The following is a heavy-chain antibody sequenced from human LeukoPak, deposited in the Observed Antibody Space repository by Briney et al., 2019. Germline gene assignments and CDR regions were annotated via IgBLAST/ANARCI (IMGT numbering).Heavy chain of an antibody. J-gene: IGHJ4*02. Sequence: GGSLRLSCEASGFIFGSHAMYWVRQAPGKGLEWVAGIFGSGGSPHYADSVKGRFIVSRDNSRNTVYLQINSLRAEDTAVYYCAKTTDGYSSGQKPAWPVDYWGQGTLVTVSS. V-gene: IGHV3-23*01. D-gene: IGHD5-18*01. CDR3: AKTTDGYSSGQKPAWPVDY. CDR2: IFGSGGSP. CDR1: GFIFGSHA.